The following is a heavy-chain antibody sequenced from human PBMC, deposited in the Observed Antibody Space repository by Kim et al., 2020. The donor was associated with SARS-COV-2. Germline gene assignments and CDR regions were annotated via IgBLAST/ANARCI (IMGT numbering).Heavy chain of an antibody. CDR3: TTEGDDDIVVVPAAISLDY. Sequence: GRFTISRDDSKNTLYLQMNSLKTEDTAVYYCTTEGDDDIVVVPAAISLDYWGQGTLVTVSS. V-gene: IGHV3-15*01. J-gene: IGHJ4*02. D-gene: IGHD2-2*01.